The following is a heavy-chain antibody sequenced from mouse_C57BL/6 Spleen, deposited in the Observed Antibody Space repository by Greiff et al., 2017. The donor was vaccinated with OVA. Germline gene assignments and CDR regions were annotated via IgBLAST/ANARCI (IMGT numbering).Heavy chain of an antibody. Sequence: VQLQQSGPELVKPGASVKISCKASGYAFSSSWMNWVKQRPGKGLEWIGRIYPGDGDTNYNGKFKGKATLTADKSSSTAYLQLSSLTSEDFAVYFCARWLPNFDDWGQGTTLTVAS. CDR1: GYAFSSSW. CDR3: ARWLPNFDD. CDR2: IYPGDGDT. J-gene: IGHJ2*01. V-gene: IGHV1-82*01. D-gene: IGHD2-2*01.